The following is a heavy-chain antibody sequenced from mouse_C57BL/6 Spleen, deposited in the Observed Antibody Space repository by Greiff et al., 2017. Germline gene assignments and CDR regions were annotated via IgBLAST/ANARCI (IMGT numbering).Heavy chain of an antibody. CDR3: ARAIGATVVALDY. CDR1: GYAFSSSW. CDR2: IYPGDGDT. Sequence: QVQLKQSGPELVKPGASVKISCKASGYAFSSSWMNWVKQRPGKGLEWIGRIYPGDGDTNYNGKFKGKATLTADKSSSTAYMQLSSLTSEDSAVYFCARAIGATVVALDYWGQGTTLTVSS. D-gene: IGHD1-1*01. J-gene: IGHJ2*01. V-gene: IGHV1-82*01.